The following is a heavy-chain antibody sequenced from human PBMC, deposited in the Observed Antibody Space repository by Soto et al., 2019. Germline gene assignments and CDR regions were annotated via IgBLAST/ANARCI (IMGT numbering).Heavy chain of an antibody. CDR2: INHSGST. J-gene: IGHJ4*02. CDR3: ARGVNERITMVRGVMGGVDY. CDR1: GGSFSGYY. V-gene: IGHV4-34*01. Sequence: QVQLQQWGAGLLKPSETLSLTCAVYGGSFSGYYWSWIRQPPGKGLEWIGEINHSGSTNYNPSLKSRVTISVDTSKHQFSLKLSSVTAADTAVYYCARGVNERITMVRGVMGGVDYWGQGTLVTVSS. D-gene: IGHD3-10*01.